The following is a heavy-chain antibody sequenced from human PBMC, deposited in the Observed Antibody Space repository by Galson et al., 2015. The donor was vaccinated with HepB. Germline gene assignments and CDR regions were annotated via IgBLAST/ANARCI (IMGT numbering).Heavy chain of an antibody. V-gene: IGHV4-4*02. J-gene: IGHJ6*02. CDR2: IYHSGST. CDR3: ASNQLLSYYYGLDV. Sequence: ETLSLTCAVSGGSISRSTWWSWVRQPPGKGLEWIGEIYHSGSTNYNPSLKSRVTISVDKSKNQFSLKLSSVTAADTAVYYCASNQLLSYYYGLDVWGQGTTVTVSS. CDR1: GGSISRSTW. D-gene: IGHD2-2*01.